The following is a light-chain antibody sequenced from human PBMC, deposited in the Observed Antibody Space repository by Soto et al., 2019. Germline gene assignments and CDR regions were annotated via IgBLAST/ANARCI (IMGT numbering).Light chain of an antibody. V-gene: IGKV3-15*01. J-gene: IGKJ2*01. CDR2: DAS. Sequence: DRVMTQPPATVPASPGERLTLSCSASQSVNSDLAWYQQTPGQAPRPLIYDASTRAAGVPARFSGSGSGTEFTLTISSLQSEDFALYYCQQYSQWPLYTFGQGTKVDIK. CDR1: QSVNSD. CDR3: QQYSQWPLYT.